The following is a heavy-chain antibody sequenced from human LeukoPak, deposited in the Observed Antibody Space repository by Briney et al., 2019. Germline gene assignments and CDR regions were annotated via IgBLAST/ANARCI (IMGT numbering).Heavy chain of an antibody. CDR1: GYTFTGYY. D-gene: IGHD6-19*01. CDR2: INPNSGGT. J-gene: IGHJ5*02. CDR3: ARGPLLASWLANNWFDP. V-gene: IGHV1-2*06. Sequence: ASVKVSCKASGYTFTGYYMHWVRQAPGQGLGWMGRINPNSGGTNYAQKFQGRVTMTRDTSISTAYMELSRLRSDDTAVYYCARGPLLASWLANNWFDPWGQGTLVTVSS.